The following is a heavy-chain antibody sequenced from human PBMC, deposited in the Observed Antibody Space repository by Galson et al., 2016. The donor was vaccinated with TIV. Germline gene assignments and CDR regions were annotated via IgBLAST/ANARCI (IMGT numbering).Heavy chain of an antibody. J-gene: IGHJ4*02. V-gene: IGHV4-59*01. CDR1: GGSITSYY. CDR3: ARGLDYGDRRGWEY. D-gene: IGHD4-17*01. CDR2: IYYTGST. Sequence: LTCTVSGGSITSYYWTWIRQPPGKGPEWIGYIYYTGSTTYNPSLKSRVTISVDTSKKQFSLKMSSVTAADTAVYYCARGLDYGDRRGWEYWGQGTLVTVSS.